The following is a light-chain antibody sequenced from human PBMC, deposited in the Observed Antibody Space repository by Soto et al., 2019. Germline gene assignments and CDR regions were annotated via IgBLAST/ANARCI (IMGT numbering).Light chain of an antibody. CDR3: QQVNSYPPT. J-gene: IGKJ5*01. V-gene: IGKV1-9*01. CDR2: GAS. CDR1: QGISSY. Sequence: IQLTQSPSSLSASVGDRVTITCRASQGISSYLVWYQQKPGKAPKLLIYGASTLQSGVPSRFSGGASGTDFTLTISSLQPEDFATYYCQQVNSYPPTFGQGTRLEIK.